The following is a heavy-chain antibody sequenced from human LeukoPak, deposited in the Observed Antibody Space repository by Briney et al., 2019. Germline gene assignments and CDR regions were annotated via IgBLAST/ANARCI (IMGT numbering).Heavy chain of an antibody. V-gene: IGHV3-30*02. Sequence: GGSLRPSCAASGFTFSSYGMHWVRQAPGKGLEWVAFIRYDGSNKYYADSVKGRFTISRDNSKNTLYLQMNSLRADDTAVYYCARVVDDYVWGSYRRSGEDDAFDIWGQGTMVTVSS. J-gene: IGHJ3*02. CDR3: ARVVDDYVWGSYRRSGEDDAFDI. CDR2: IRYDGSNK. CDR1: GFTFSSYG. D-gene: IGHD3-16*02.